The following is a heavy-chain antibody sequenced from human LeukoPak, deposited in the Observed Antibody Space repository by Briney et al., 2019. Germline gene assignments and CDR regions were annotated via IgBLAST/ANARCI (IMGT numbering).Heavy chain of an antibody. CDR2: MNANSVKT. CDR3: ARGGYCSSTSCYGGWFDP. J-gene: IGHJ5*02. Sequence: ASVKVSYKASGYTFTSYDINCVRQATGQRREWMGWMNANSVKTGYAQKFQGRVTITRNTSISTAYMELSSLRSEDTAVYYCARGGYCSSTSCYGGWFDPWGQGTLVTVSS. D-gene: IGHD2-2*01. CDR1: GYTFTSYD. V-gene: IGHV1-8*03.